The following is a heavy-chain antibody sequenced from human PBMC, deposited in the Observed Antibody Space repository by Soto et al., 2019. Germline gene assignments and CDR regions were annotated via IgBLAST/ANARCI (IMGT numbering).Heavy chain of an antibody. Sequence: QVQLVQSGAEVKKPGASVKVSCKASGYTFTSYGISWVRQAPGQGLEWMGWISAYNGNTNYAQKLQGRVTMTTDTTTSTAYRELRSLRSDDTAVNYRARVNGDPRYYYYYGMDVWGQGTTVTVSS. CDR2: ISAYNGNT. J-gene: IGHJ6*02. D-gene: IGHD2-21*01. V-gene: IGHV1-18*01. CDR3: ARVNGDPRYYYYYGMDV. CDR1: GYTFTSYG.